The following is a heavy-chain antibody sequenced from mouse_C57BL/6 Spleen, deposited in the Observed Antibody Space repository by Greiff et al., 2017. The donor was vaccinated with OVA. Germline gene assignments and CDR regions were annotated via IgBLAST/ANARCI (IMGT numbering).Heavy chain of an antibody. D-gene: IGHD1-1*01. V-gene: IGHV1-54*01. Sequence: QVQLQQSGAELVRPGTSVKVSCKASGYAFTNYLIEWVKQRPGPGLEWIGVINPGSGGTNYNEKFKGKATLTADKSSSTAYMQLSSLTSEDSAVYFCAYGSSYGWYFDVWGTGTTVTVSS. CDR3: AYGSSYGWYFDV. CDR1: GYAFTNYL. CDR2: INPGSGGT. J-gene: IGHJ1*03.